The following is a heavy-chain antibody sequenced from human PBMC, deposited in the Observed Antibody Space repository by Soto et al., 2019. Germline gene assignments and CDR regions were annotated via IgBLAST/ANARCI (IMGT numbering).Heavy chain of an antibody. J-gene: IGHJ4*02. CDR3: VKAFSPTGVIVFSRFDY. D-gene: IGHD3-16*02. CDR2: FDPEDGET. V-gene: IGHV1-24*01. Sequence: ASVKVSCQVSGYTLTELSMHSVRLALGRGLEWMGGFDPEDGETIYAQKFQGRVTMTEDTSTDTAYMELSSLRAEDTAVYYCVKAFSPTGVIVFSRFDYWGQGSLLTASS. CDR1: GYTLTELS.